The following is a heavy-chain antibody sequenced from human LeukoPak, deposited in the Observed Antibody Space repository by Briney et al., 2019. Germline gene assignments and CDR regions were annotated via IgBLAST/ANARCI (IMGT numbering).Heavy chain of an antibody. CDR3: ARGVITMVRGQFDY. V-gene: IGHV4-39*01. CDR2: IYHSGST. D-gene: IGHD3-10*01. Sequence: PSETLSLTCTVSGGSISSGSYYWSWIRQPPGKGLEWIGSIYHSGSTYYNPSLKSRVTISVDTSKNQFSLKLSSVTAADTAVYYCARGVITMVRGQFDYWGQGTLVTVSS. CDR1: GGSISSGSYY. J-gene: IGHJ4*02.